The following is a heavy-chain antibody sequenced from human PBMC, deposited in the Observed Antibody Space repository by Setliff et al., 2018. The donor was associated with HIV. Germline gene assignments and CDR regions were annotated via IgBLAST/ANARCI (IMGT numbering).Heavy chain of an antibody. CDR3: ARRDGYSYGFYFDY. J-gene: IGHJ4*02. V-gene: IGHV4-34*01. Sequence: SETLSLTCAVYGGSFNDYYWTWIRQPPGKGLEWIGEIDHSGSTKYHASLKSRVTISVDTSKNQFSLKLSSVTAADTAVYYCARRDGYSYGFYFDYWGQGTLVTVSS. CDR2: IDHSGST. D-gene: IGHD5-18*01. CDR1: GGSFNDYY.